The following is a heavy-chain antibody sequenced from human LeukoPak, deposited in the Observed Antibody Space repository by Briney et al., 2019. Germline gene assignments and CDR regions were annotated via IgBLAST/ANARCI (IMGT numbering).Heavy chain of an antibody. Sequence: GASVKVSCKASGGTFSSYAISWVRQAPGQGLEWMGGIIPIFGTANYAQKFQGRVTITADESTSTAYMELSSLRSEDTAVYYCAREGYSSSSSWFDPWGQGTLVTVSS. CDR1: GGTFSSYA. CDR2: IIPIFGTA. V-gene: IGHV1-69*13. D-gene: IGHD6-13*01. CDR3: AREGYSSSSSWFDP. J-gene: IGHJ5*02.